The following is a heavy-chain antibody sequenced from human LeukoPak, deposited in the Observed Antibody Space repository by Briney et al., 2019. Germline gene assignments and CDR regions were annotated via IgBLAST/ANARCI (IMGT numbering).Heavy chain of an antibody. V-gene: IGHV4-61*02. Sequence: KASETLSLTCTVSGDSISSGDYYWSWIRQPAGKGLEWIGRISSSGSTNYNPSLKSRVTISVDTSKNQFSLKLSSVTAADTAIYYCARIPTNAVPSAYNGFDIWGQGTMLTVSS. D-gene: IGHD5-24*01. CDR2: ISSSGST. J-gene: IGHJ3*02. CDR3: ARIPTNAVPSAYNGFDI. CDR1: GDSISSGDYY.